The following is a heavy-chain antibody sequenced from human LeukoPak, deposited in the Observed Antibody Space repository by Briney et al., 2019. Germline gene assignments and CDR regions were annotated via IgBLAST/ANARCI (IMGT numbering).Heavy chain of an antibody. CDR3: ARDNPDRYCSSTSCYQDY. Sequence: GGSLRLSCAASGFTFSSYSMNWVRQAPGKGLEWVSSISSSSSYIYYADSVKGRFTISRDNAKNSLYLQMNSLRAEDTVVYYCARDNPDRYCSSTSCYQDYWGQGTLVTVSS. V-gene: IGHV3-21*01. CDR1: GFTFSSYS. D-gene: IGHD2-2*01. CDR2: ISSSSSYI. J-gene: IGHJ4*02.